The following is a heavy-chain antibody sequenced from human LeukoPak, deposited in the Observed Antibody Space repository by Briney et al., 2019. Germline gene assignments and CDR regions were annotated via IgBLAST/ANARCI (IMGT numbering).Heavy chain of an antibody. CDR3: AKDRSRYYDILTGFSPSY. CDR2: IRYDGSNK. D-gene: IGHD3-9*01. CDR1: GFSFSKYG. Sequence: GGSLRLSCTASGFSFSKYGMHWVRQAPGKGLEWVAFIRYDGSNKYYADSVKGRFTISRDNSKNTLYLQMNSLRAEDTAVYYCAKDRSRYYDILTGFSPSYWGQGTLVTVSS. J-gene: IGHJ4*02. V-gene: IGHV3-30*02.